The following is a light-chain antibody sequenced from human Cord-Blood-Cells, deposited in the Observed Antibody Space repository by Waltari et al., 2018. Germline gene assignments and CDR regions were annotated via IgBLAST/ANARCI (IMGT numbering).Light chain of an antibody. CDR3: SSYTSSSTLV. CDR2: DVS. J-gene: IGLJ2*01. V-gene: IGLV2-14*01. CDR1: RRAVGGYNY. Sequence: QSALTQPASVSGSPGQPITISCTGPRRAVGGYNYVPWYQQHPGKAPKLSIYDVSNRPSGVSNRFSGSKSGNTASLTISGLQAEDEADYYCSSYTSSSTLVFGGGTKLTVL.